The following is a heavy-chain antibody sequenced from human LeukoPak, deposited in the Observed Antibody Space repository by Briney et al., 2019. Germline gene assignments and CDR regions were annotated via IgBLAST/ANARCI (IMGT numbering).Heavy chain of an antibody. CDR1: GFTFSSYG. J-gene: IGHJ4*02. CDR3: ASEIIFGSFDY. V-gene: IGHV3-30*02. CDR2: IRSDNSDT. Sequence: PGGSLRLPCATSGFTFSSYGMNWVRQAPGKGLEWLASIRSDNSDTYYADSVKGRFTISRDNSKNTLYLQMNSLRAEDTAVYYCASEIIFGSFDYWGQGTLVTVSS. D-gene: IGHD3-3*01.